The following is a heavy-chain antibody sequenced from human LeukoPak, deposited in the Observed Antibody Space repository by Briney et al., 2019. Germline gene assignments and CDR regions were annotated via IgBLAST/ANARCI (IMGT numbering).Heavy chain of an antibody. CDR3: ATYSSSNGREFQY. J-gene: IGHJ1*01. Sequence: PGGSLRLSCATSQFNFNKFGMTWVRQAPGKGLEWVSSISGNGGSTQYADSEKGRFTISRDNAKNSLYLQMNSLRAEDTAVYYCATYSSSNGREFQYWGQGTLVTVSS. CDR2: ISGNGGST. CDR1: QFNFNKFG. V-gene: IGHV3-23*01. D-gene: IGHD2-2*01.